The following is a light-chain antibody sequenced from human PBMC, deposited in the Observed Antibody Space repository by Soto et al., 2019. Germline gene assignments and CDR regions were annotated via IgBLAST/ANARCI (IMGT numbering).Light chain of an antibody. Sequence: QSVLTQPASVSGSPGQSITISCTGTSSDVGGYNYVSWYQQHPGKAPKVIIYEGIKRPSGVSNRFSGSNSGSTASLTISGLQAEDEADYYCRSYVGATTYVFGTGTKVTAL. CDR1: SSDVGGYNY. V-gene: IGLV2-23*01. CDR2: EGI. J-gene: IGLJ1*01. CDR3: RSYVGATTYV.